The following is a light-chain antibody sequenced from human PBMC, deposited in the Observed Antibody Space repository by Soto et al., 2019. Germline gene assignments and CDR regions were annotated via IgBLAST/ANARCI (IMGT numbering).Light chain of an antibody. V-gene: IGLV2-14*01. CDR3: SSYTSSSTSWV. Sequence: QSALTQPASVSVSPGQSITISCTGTSSDVGCYNYVSWYQQHPGKAPKRMIYEVSNRPSGGSNRFSGSKSGNTASLTISGLQAENEADYYCSSYTSSSTSWVFGGGTKLTV. J-gene: IGLJ3*02. CDR1: SSDVGCYNY. CDR2: EVS.